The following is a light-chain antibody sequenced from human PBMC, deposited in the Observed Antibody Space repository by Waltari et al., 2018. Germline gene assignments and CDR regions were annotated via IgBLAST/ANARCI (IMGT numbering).Light chain of an antibody. CDR3: QQRSTWPEVT. CDR1: QSVSSN. CDR2: AAS. J-gene: IGKJ3*01. V-gene: IGKV3-11*01. Sequence: EIVLTQSPATLSLSPGERATLSGRASQSVSSNLAWYQPKPGMTPRLLIYAASNRATGIPARFSGSGSRTDFTLTISSLEPEDFAVYYCQQRSTWPEVTFSPGTKVDIK.